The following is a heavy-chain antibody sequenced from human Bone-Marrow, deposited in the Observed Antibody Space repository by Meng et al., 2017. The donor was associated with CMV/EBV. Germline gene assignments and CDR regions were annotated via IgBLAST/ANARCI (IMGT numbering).Heavy chain of an antibody. CDR3: ARDSYTSSWYED. CDR1: GYTFTSYG. CDR2: ISPYSGNT. D-gene: IGHD6-13*01. Sequence: ASVKVSCKASGYTFTSYGISWVRQAPGQGLEWMGWISPYSGNTRYAQKLQGRVTMTTDTSTSTAYMELRSLRSDDTAVYYCARDSYTSSWYEDWGPGELVNVSS. V-gene: IGHV1-18*01. J-gene: IGHJ4*02.